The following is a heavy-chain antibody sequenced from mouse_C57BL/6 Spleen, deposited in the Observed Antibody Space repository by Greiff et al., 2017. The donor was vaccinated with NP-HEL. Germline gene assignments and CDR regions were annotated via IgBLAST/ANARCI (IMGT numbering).Heavy chain of an antibody. V-gene: IGHV5-4*01. CDR3: ARDRAAQALDY. CDR2: ISDGGSYT. CDR1: GFTFSSYA. Sequence: EVMLVESGGGLVKPGGSLKLSCAASGFTFSSYAMSWVRQTPEKRLEWVATISDGGSYTYYPDNVKGRFTISRDNAKNNLYLQMSHLKSEDTAMYYGARDRAAQALDYWGQGTTLTVSS. J-gene: IGHJ2*01. D-gene: IGHD3-2*02.